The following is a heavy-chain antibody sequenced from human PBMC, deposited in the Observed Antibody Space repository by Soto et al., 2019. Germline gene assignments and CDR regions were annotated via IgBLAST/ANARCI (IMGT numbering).Heavy chain of an antibody. CDR3: AREGWSSSWDPFDY. Sequence: GGSLRLSCAASGFTFSSYWMSWVRQAPGKGLEWVANIKQDGSEKYYVDSVKGRFTISRDNAKNSLYLQMNSLRAEDTAVYYCAREGWSSSWDPFDYWGQGTLVTVSS. V-gene: IGHV3-7*01. CDR2: IKQDGSEK. J-gene: IGHJ4*02. CDR1: GFTFSSYW. D-gene: IGHD2-2*01.